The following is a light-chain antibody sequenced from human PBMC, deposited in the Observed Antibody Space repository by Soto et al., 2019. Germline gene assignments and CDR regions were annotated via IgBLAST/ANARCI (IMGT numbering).Light chain of an antibody. CDR2: DAS. Sequence: EIGMTQSPATLSVSPGEGATLSCRPSQSVDKDLAWYRQKPGQAPSLLVYDASTRATSVPARFSGSGSGTEFTVTITSLQSEDFAVYFCHQYNKWPRTFGRGTKVEI. CDR3: HQYNKWPRT. V-gene: IGKV3-15*01. J-gene: IGKJ1*01. CDR1: QSVDKD.